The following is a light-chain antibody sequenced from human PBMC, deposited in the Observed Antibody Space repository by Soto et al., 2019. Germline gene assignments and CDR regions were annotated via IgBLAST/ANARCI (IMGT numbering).Light chain of an antibody. CDR3: TQRSNSLT. Sequence: EIVLTQSPATLSLSPGERATLSCRASQSVSSYLAWYQQKPGQAPRLLIYDASNRATGIPARFSGSGSGTDFPPTTSTLAPEDFEVYSGTQRSNSLTSGGGTKGNIK. CDR2: DAS. J-gene: IGKJ4*01. CDR1: QSVSSY. V-gene: IGKV3-11*01.